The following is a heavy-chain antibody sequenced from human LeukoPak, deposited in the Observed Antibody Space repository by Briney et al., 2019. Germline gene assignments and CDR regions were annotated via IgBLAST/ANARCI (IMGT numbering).Heavy chain of an antibody. Sequence: PGGSLRLSCAASGFTLSSYAMSWVRQAPGKGLEWVAVISYDGGNTYYADFVKGRFTISRDNSKNTLFLQMNSLRAEDTALYYCAKGSSGYFADLWGQGTLVTVSS. D-gene: IGHD3-22*01. CDR2: ISYDGGNT. V-gene: IGHV3-30*07. J-gene: IGHJ5*02. CDR1: GFTLSSYA. CDR3: AKGSSGYFADL.